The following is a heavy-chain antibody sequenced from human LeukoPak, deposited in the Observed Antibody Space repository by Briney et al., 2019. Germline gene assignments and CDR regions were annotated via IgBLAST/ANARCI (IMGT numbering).Heavy chain of an antibody. CDR2: ISGTGGST. D-gene: IGHD5-12*01. J-gene: IGHJ4*02. Sequence: GGSLRLSCVASGFTFSSCAMSWVHQAPGKGLECVSTISGTGGSTYYADSVKGRFTISRDNSKNTLYLQMSSLRAEDTAIYYCARDREWLRPQDYWGQGTLVTVSS. CDR3: ARDREWLRPQDY. CDR1: GFTFSSCA. V-gene: IGHV3-23*01.